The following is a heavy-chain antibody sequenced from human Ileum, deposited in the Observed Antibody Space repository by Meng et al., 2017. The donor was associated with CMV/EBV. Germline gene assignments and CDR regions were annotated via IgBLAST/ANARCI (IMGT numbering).Heavy chain of an antibody. CDR3: ARETMTSDY. D-gene: IGHD2-21*02. Sequence: GESLKISCATSGFTFSDYYMSWIRQAPGKGLEWVSFISGGGGDIHYADSVKGRFTISRDNAKNSLYLQMKSLRAEDTAVYYCARETMTSDYWGQGNRV. CDR1: GFTFSDYY. V-gene: IGHV3-11*04. J-gene: IGHJ4*02. CDR2: ISGGGGDI.